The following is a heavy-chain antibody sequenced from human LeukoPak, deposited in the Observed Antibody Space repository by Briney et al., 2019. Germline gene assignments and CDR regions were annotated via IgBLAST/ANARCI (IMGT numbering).Heavy chain of an antibody. J-gene: IGHJ5*01. D-gene: IGHD2-2*01. CDR1: GFTVSGTY. V-gene: IGHV3-66*02. CDR3: TRALGYCSRTSCYGRDWFDS. Sequence: GGSLRLSCAASGFTVSGTYMSWVRQAPGMGLEWVSVIYSGGTTYYADSVKGRFTISRDNSKYTLYLQMNSLRAEDTAVYYCTRALGYCSRTSCYGRDWFDSWGQGTLVTVSS. CDR2: IYSGGTT.